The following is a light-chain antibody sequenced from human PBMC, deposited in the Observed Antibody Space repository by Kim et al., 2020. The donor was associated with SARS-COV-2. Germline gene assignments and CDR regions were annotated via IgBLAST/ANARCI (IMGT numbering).Light chain of an antibody. V-gene: IGLV2-14*01. CDR3: SSYTSSSTLTYV. Sequence: QSALTQPASVSGSPRQSITISCTGTSSDVVNYNYVSWYQQYPGKAPKLIIYEVTNRPSGVSNRFSGSKSGNTASLTISGLQAEDEADYYCSSYTSSSTLTYVFGTGTKVTVL. CDR1: SSDVVNYNY. J-gene: IGLJ1*01. CDR2: EVT.